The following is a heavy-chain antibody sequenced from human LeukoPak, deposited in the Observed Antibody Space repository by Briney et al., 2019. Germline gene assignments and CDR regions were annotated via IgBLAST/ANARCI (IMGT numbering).Heavy chain of an antibody. CDR2: ISSSSSYI. D-gene: IGHD4-23*01. Sequence: PGGSLRLSCAASGFTFSSYSMNWVRQAPGKGLEWVSSISSSSSYIYYADSVKGRFTISRDNAKNSLYLQMNSLRAEDTAVYYCARVALTTVVTKFDYWGQGTLVTVSS. CDR3: ARVALTTVVTKFDY. J-gene: IGHJ4*02. CDR1: GFTFSSYS. V-gene: IGHV3-21*01.